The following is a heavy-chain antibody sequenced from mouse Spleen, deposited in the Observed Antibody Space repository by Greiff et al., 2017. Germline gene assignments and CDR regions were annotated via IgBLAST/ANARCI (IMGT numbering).Heavy chain of an antibody. D-gene: IGHD4-1*01. CDR1: GYTFTSYW. V-gene: IGHV1-7*01. CDR2: INPSSGFT. Sequence: QVQLQQSGAELAKPGASVKLSCKASGYTFTSYWMHWVKQRPGQGLEWIGYINPSSGFTKYNQKFKDKATLTADKSSSTAYMQLSSLTYEDSAVYYCARTWDANYYAMDYWGQGTSVTVSS. J-gene: IGHJ4*01. CDR3: ARTWDANYYAMDY.